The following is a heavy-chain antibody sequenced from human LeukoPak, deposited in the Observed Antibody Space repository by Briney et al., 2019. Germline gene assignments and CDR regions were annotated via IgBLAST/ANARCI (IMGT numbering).Heavy chain of an antibody. CDR1: GGSISSGDYY. V-gene: IGHV4-30-4*08. CDR3: ARVSGSGWYDISYYYYYYMDV. Sequence: PSETLSLTCTVSGGSISSGDYYWSWIRQPPGKGLEWIGYIYYSGSTYYNPSLKSRVTISVDTSKNQFSLKLSSMTAADTAVYYCARVSGSGWYDISYYYYYYMDVWGKGTTVTVSS. D-gene: IGHD6-19*01. CDR2: IYYSGST. J-gene: IGHJ6*03.